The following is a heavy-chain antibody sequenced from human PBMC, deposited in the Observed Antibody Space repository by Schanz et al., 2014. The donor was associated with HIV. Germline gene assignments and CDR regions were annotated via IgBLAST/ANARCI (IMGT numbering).Heavy chain of an antibody. Sequence: QVQLVESGGGVVQPGRSLILSCAASRFSFRGYGMHWVRQTPGKGLEWVAVISYDGSNKYYVDSVKGRFTISRDDSANTVHLQMSSVRAEDTGVYFCARVSRPYSSGWYNVDYWGQGTLVTVSS. D-gene: IGHD6-19*01. CDR3: ARVSRPYSSGWYNVDY. V-gene: IGHV3-30*03. CDR2: ISYDGSNK. J-gene: IGHJ4*02. CDR1: RFSFRGYG.